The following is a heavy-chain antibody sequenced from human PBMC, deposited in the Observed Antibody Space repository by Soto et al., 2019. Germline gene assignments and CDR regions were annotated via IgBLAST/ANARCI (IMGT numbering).Heavy chain of an antibody. CDR3: AREYYYTMDV. Sequence: QVQLVESGGGLVRPGGSLRLSCEASGFTFRDYYMTWFRQAPGTGLEWLSYLDRSTKYTNYADSAKGRFTISRDNAKNSLYLQMTSLGADDPAVSYCAREYYYTMDVWGQGTMVTVSS. CDR1: GFTFRDYY. V-gene: IGHV3-11*05. J-gene: IGHJ6*02. CDR2: LDRSTKYT.